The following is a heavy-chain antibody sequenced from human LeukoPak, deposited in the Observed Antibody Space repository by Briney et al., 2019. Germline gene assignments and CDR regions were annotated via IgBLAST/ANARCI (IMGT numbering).Heavy chain of an antibody. Sequence: GGSLRLSCAASGFTFNTYWMTWVRQAPGKGPEWVGNIKDDGSAKYYVESVKGRFTISRDNAKNSLYLQMNNLRVEDTAVYYCARDNPGYGAYYNWGQGTRVTASS. CDR2: IKDDGSAK. V-gene: IGHV3-7*01. J-gene: IGHJ4*02. D-gene: IGHD1-26*01. CDR1: GFTFNTYW. CDR3: ARDNPGYGAYYN.